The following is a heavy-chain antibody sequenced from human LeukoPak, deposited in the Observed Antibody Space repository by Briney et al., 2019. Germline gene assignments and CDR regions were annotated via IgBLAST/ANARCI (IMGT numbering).Heavy chain of an antibody. CDR2: ISATSTTI. CDR3: AREGYYGSGSPPSLYFDY. CDR1: GFTFSDYN. J-gene: IGHJ4*02. Sequence: GGSLRLSCAASGFTFSDYNMNWVRQAPGKGPEWVSQISATSTTIKYADFVKGRFTISRDNSRSTLYLQMNSLRPEDTAIYYCAREGYYGSGSPPSLYFDYWGQGTLVTVSS. D-gene: IGHD3-10*01. V-gene: IGHV3-48*01.